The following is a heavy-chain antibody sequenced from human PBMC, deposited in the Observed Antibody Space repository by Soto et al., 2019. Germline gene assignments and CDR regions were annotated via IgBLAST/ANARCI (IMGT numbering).Heavy chain of an antibody. J-gene: IGHJ6*03. CDR2: IYYSGST. D-gene: IGHD2-15*01. Sequence: SETLSLTCTVSGGSISSYYWSWIRQPPGKGLEWIGYIYYSGSTNYNPSLKSRVTISVDTSKNQFSLKLSSVTAADTAVYYCARRVVVVAATYYYYMDVWGKGTTVTVSS. CDR1: GGSISSYY. V-gene: IGHV4-59*08. CDR3: ARRVVVVAATYYYYMDV.